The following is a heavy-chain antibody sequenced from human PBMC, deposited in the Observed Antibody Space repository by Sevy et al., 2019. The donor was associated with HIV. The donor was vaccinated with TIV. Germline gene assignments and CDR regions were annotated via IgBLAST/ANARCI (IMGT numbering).Heavy chain of an antibody. CDR3: ARDPGLVLWFGESIYGMDV. CDR2: IWHDGNNK. Sequence: GGSLRLSCVASGFTFSTYGMHWVRQAAGKGLEWVAVIWHDGNNKYYADSVKGRFTISRDNSRDTLYLQMNSLRAEDTAVYYCARDPGLVLWFGESIYGMDVWGQGTTVTVSS. D-gene: IGHD3-10*01. J-gene: IGHJ6*02. CDR1: GFTFSTYG. V-gene: IGHV3-33*01.